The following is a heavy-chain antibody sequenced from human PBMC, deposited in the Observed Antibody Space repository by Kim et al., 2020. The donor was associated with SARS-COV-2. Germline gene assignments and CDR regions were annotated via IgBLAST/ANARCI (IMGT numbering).Heavy chain of an antibody. Sequence: TGYAQKFQGRVTMTRNTSMSTAYMELSSLRSEDTAVYYCARNGWLNWFDPWGQGTLVIVSS. V-gene: IGHV1-8*01. CDR3: ARNGWLNWFDP. D-gene: IGHD6-19*01. J-gene: IGHJ5*02. CDR2: T.